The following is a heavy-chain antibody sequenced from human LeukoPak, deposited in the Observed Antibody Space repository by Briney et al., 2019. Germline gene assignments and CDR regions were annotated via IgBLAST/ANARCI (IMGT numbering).Heavy chain of an antibody. J-gene: IGHJ6*02. CDR3: ARAEDDYGDYGDLDV. CDR2: IYYRGST. Sequence: SETLSLTCSVAGGSISSYYWSWIRQPPGKGLEWIGYIYYRGSTKYNPSLKSRVTISVDTSNNQFSLKLSSVTAADTAVYYCARAEDDYGDYGDLDVWGQGTTVTVSS. D-gene: IGHD4-17*01. CDR1: GGSISSYY. V-gene: IGHV4-59*01.